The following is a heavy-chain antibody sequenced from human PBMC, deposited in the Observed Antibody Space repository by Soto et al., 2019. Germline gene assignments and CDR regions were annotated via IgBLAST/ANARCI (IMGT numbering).Heavy chain of an antibody. CDR1: GFTFSSYA. Sequence: GGSLRLSCSASGFTFSSYAMHWVRQAPGKGLECISAINNNGGSIYHADSVKGRFTISRDNSKNTLYLQMRSLRAEDTAVYYCVKDSSGGYYLFDSWGQGTLVT. J-gene: IGHJ4*02. D-gene: IGHD1-26*01. CDR2: INNNGGSI. V-gene: IGHV3-64D*06. CDR3: VKDSSGGYYLFDS.